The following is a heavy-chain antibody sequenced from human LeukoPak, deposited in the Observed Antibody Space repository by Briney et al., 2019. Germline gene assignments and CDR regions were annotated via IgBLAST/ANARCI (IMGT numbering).Heavy chain of an antibody. J-gene: IGHJ4*02. CDR1: GFTFSSYA. D-gene: IGHD3-22*01. CDR3: AKDKSYFDSTGYRYFDY. V-gene: IGHV3-30*02. CDR2: IRYDGSIQ. Sequence: PGRSLRLSCAASGFTFSSYAMHWVRQAPGKGLEWVAFIRYDGSIQYYADSVKGRFTLSRDNSKNTLYLQMNSLRPEDTAVYYCAKDKSYFDSTGYRYFDYWGQETLVTVSS.